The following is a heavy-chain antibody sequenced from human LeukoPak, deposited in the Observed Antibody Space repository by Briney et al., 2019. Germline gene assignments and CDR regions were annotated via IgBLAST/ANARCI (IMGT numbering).Heavy chain of an antibody. CDR2: IYYSGST. CDR3: ARHIRSGYALYYFDY. J-gene: IGHJ4*02. CDR1: GFTFSSYA. V-gene: IGHV4-39*01. Sequence: GSLRLSCAASGFTFSSYAMSWVRQAPGKGLEWIGSIYYSGSTYYNPSLKSRVTISVDTSKNQLSLKLSSVTAADTAVYYCARHIRSGYALYYFDYWGQGTLVTVSS. D-gene: IGHD5-12*01.